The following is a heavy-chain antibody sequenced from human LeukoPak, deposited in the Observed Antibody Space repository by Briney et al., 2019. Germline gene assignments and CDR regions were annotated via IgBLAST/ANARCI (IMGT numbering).Heavy chain of an antibody. J-gene: IGHJ4*02. CDR3: ARLTVLRYFDWLPY. CDR2: IHASGPT. V-gene: IGHV4-4*09. CDR1: GGSISTYY. Sequence: SETLSLTCTVSGGSISTYYWSWIRRPPGKGLEWIAYIHASGPTNYNPSLKSRITISVDTSKNQFSLKLSSVTAADTAVYYCARLTVLRYFDWLPYWGQGTLVTVSS. D-gene: IGHD3-9*01.